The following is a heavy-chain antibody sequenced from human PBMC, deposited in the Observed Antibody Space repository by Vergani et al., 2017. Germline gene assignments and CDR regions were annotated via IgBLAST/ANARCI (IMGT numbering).Heavy chain of an antibody. D-gene: IGHD3-10*01. Sequence: DVQLLESGGGLVQPGGSLRLSCVTSGFTFSTYAMAWVRQAPGKGLEWVSGISGSGRTTEYADSVKGRFTISRDNAKNSLYLEMNSLRAEDTAVYYCARDYLDFSGSGSPYYFDHWGQGTQVTVSS. CDR3: ARDYLDFSGSGSPYYFDH. J-gene: IGHJ4*02. V-gene: IGHV3-23*01. CDR1: GFTFSTYA. CDR2: ISGSGRTT.